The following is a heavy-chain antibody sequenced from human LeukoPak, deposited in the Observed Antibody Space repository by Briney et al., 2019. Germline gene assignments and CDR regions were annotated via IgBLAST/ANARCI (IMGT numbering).Heavy chain of an antibody. CDR3: ATMYSSSSPHYYYYYMDV. CDR1: GGTFSSYA. V-gene: IGHV1-69*05. J-gene: IGHJ6*03. Sequence: ASVKVSCKASGGTFSSYAISWVRQAPGQGLEWMGGIIPIFGTANYAQKFQGRVTITTDESTSTAYMELSSLRSEDTAVYYCATMYSSSSPHYYYYYMDVRGKGTTVTVSS. D-gene: IGHD6-6*01. CDR2: IIPIFGTA.